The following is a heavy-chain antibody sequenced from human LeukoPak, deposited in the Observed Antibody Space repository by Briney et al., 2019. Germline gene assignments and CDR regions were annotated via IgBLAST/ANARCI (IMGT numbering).Heavy chain of an antibody. Sequence: PSETLSLTCTVSGGSISSYYWSWIRQPPGKGLEWIGYIYYSGNTNYNPSLKSRVTISVDTSKNQFSLKLSSVTAADTAVYYCARSSSGYYYTFDYWGQGTLVTVSS. CDR1: GGSISSYY. V-gene: IGHV4-59*01. D-gene: IGHD3-22*01. J-gene: IGHJ4*02. CDR2: IYYSGNT. CDR3: ARSSSGYYYTFDY.